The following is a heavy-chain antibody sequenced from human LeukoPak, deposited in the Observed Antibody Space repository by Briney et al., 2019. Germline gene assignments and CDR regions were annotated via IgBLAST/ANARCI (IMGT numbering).Heavy chain of an antibody. D-gene: IGHD3-22*01. CDR2: ILSDASSA. J-gene: IGHJ5*02. Sequence: PGGSLRLSCAASGFTFSDYWMLWVRQAPGKGLVWVSRILSDASSASYADSVKGRFTISRDNAKNTLYLQMNNLRAEDTAVYYCARDRDYYDSTGYSRGRWFDPWGQGTLVTVSS. CDR1: GFTFSDYW. V-gene: IGHV3-74*01. CDR3: ARDRDYYDSTGYSRGRWFDP.